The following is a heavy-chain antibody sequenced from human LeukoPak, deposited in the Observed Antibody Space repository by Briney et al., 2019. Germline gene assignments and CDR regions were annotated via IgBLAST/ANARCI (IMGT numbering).Heavy chain of an antibody. V-gene: IGHV4-61*01. D-gene: IGHD5-18*01. CDR3: ARDGYSYGLYYYYGMDV. CDR2: IYYSGST. CDR1: GGSVSSGSYY. J-gene: IGHJ6*02. Sequence: SETLSLTCTVSGGSVSSGSYYWSWIRQPPGKGLEWIGYIYYSGSTNYNPSLKSRVTISVDTSKNQFSLKLSSVTAADTAVYYCARDGYSYGLYYYYGMDVWGQGPRTPSP.